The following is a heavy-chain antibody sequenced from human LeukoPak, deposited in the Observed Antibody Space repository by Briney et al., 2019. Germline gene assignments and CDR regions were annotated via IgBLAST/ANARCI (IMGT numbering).Heavy chain of an antibody. CDR2: IYHSGST. J-gene: IGHJ4*02. D-gene: IGHD1-26*01. CDR3: ASSESGGSYRRYFDY. V-gene: IGHV4-38-2*02. Sequence: PSETLSLTCTVSGYSISSGYYWGWIRQPPGKGLEWIGSIYHSGSTYYNPSLKSRVTISVDTSKNQFSLKLSSVTAADTAVYYCASSESGGSYRRYFDYWGQGTLVTVSS. CDR1: GYSISSGYY.